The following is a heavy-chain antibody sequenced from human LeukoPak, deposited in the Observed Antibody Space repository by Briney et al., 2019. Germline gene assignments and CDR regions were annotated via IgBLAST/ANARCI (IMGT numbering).Heavy chain of an antibody. J-gene: IGHJ6*03. CDR2: ISAYNGNT. CDR3: ANVVADYYYYYMDV. D-gene: IGHD2-15*01. V-gene: IGHV1-18*01. Sequence: ASVKVSCKASGYTFTSYGISWVRQAPGQGLEWMGWISAYNGNTNYAQKLQGRVTMTTDTSTSTAYMELRSLRSDDTAVYYCANVVADYYYYYMDVWGKGTTVTISS. CDR1: GYTFTSYG.